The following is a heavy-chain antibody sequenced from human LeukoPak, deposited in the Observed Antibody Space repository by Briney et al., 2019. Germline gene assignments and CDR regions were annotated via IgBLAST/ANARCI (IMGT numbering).Heavy chain of an antibody. CDR1: GFIFSSYW. V-gene: IGHV3-48*01. D-gene: IGHD5-18*01. Sequence: GSLRLSCAASGFIFSSYWMTWVRQAPGRGLEWLSYLTRTSSATWYADSVKGRFTIFRDNAKSSLYLQMNSLRVEDTAVYYCATGGSEYRSDWFDSWGQGTLVNVAS. CDR2: LTRTSSAT. J-gene: IGHJ5*01. CDR3: ATGGSEYRSDWFDS.